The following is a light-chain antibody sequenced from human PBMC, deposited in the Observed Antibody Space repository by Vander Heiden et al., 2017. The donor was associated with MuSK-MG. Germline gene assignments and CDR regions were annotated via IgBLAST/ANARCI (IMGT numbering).Light chain of an antibody. CDR1: QSISSY. J-gene: IGKJ1*01. Sequence: DIQMTQSPSSLSASVGDRVTITCRASQSISSYLNWYQQKPGKAPKPLIYAVSSVQSGVPSRFSGRGCGTDFTLTMSSLQPEDFATYYCQQSASTLWTFGQGTKVEIK. V-gene: IGKV1-39*01. CDR2: AVS. CDR3: QQSASTLWT.